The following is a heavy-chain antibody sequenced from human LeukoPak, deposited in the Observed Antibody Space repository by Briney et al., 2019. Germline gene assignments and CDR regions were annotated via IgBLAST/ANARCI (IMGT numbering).Heavy chain of an antibody. CDR1: GGTFSSYA. CDR2: IIPIFGTA. Sequence: ASVKVSCRASGGTFSSYAISWVRQAPGQGLEWMGGIIPIFGTANCAQKFQDRVTITTDESTSTAYMELSSLRSEDTAVYYCARTAYLPDQLLFAFDIWGQGTMVTVPS. J-gene: IGHJ3*02. V-gene: IGHV1-69*05. CDR3: ARTAYLPDQLLFAFDI. D-gene: IGHD2-2*01.